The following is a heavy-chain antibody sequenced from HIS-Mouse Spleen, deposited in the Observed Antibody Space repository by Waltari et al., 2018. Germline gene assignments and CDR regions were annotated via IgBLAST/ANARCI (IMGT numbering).Heavy chain of an antibody. Sequence: QVQLQQWGAGLLKPSETLSLTCAVYGWSFSGYYWSWIRQPPGKGLEWTGEINHSGSTNYNPSLKSRVTISVDTSKNQFSLKLSSVTAADTAVYYCARTAARPGWFDPWGQGTLVTVSS. V-gene: IGHV4-34*01. CDR2: INHSGST. D-gene: IGHD6-6*01. J-gene: IGHJ5*02. CDR1: GWSFSGYY. CDR3: ARTAARPGWFDP.